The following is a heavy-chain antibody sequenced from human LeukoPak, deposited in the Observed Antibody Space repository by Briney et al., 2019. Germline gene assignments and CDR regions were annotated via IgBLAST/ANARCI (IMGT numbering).Heavy chain of an antibody. V-gene: IGHV3-48*02. CDR1: GFTLGTYN. J-gene: IGHJ4*02. CDR2: ISGSGGTI. CDR3: ARDPALDS. Sequence: PGGSLRLSCAASGFTLGTYNMNWVRQAPGKGLEWLSFISGSGGTIYYADSVKGRFTISRDNAKNSLYLQMSSLTDEDTAVYYCARDPALDSWGQGTLVTVSS.